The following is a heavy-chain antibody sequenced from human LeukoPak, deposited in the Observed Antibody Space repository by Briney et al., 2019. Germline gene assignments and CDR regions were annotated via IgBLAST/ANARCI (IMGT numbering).Heavy chain of an antibody. V-gene: IGHV3-23*01. D-gene: IGHD5-18*01. J-gene: IGHJ4*02. CDR3: AKDWIQFNRVFDCFDS. Sequence: QPGGSLRLSCAASGFTLSSYAMSWVRQAPGKGLEWVATIGNTETFYADSVTGRFTISRDNSKNTVNLQMNRLRVEDTAIYYCAKDWIQFNRVFDCFDSWGQGTLVTVSS. CDR2: IGNTET. CDR1: GFTLSSYA.